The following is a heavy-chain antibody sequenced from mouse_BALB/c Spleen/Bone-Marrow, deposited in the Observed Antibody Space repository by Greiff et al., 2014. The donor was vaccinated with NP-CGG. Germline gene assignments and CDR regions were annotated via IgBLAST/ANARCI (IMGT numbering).Heavy chain of an antibody. CDR3: NANYGNYDPMDY. V-gene: IGHV14-4*02. Sequence: EVQLQQSGAELVRSGASVRLSCTASGFNIKDYYIHWVKQRPKQGLEWIGWIDPDNGDTEYAPKFQDKATVTADTSSNTAYLQLSSLASEDTAVYYFNANYGNYDPMDYWGPGTSVTVSS. J-gene: IGHJ4*01. CDR1: GFNIKDYY. CDR2: IDPDNGDT. D-gene: IGHD2-1*01.